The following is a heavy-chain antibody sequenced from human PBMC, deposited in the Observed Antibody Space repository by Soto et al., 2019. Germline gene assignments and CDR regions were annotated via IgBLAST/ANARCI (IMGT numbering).Heavy chain of an antibody. CDR3: ARWLRRPAGAFDI. V-gene: IGHV1-69*10. D-gene: IGHD3-10*01. J-gene: IGHJ3*02. CDR1: GGTFSSYA. Sequence: ASVKVSCKASGGTFSSYAISWVRQAPGQGLEWMGGIIPIFGIANYAQKFQGRVTITADKSTSTAYMELSSLRSEDTAVYYCARWLRRPAGAFDIWGQGTMVTVSS. CDR2: IIPIFGIA.